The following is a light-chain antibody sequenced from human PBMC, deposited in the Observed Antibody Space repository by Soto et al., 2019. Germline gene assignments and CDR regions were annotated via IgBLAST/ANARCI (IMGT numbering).Light chain of an antibody. CDR3: QQYNTYPLT. Sequence: DIQLIQSPSSLTASIGDTVTITCRASPAIGTWLAWHQQKPEKAPKSLIYAASTLQSGVPSRFNGSGSGTDFTLTINSLQPEDCATYYCQQYNTYPLTFGGGTKVEIK. J-gene: IGKJ4*01. V-gene: IGKV1D-16*01. CDR2: AAS. CDR1: PAIGTW.